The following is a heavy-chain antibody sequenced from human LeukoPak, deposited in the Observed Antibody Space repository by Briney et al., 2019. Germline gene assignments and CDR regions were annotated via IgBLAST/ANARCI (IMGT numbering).Heavy chain of an antibody. D-gene: IGHD2-15*01. V-gene: IGHV4-61*09. CDR1: GGSISSTSYY. Sequence: PSQTLSLTCTVSGGSISSTSYYWTWIRQPAGKGLEWIGHIYTSGSTSYNPSLKSRLTLSVDTSKNQFSLKLSSVTAADTAVYYCARDNCSGGSCYSGYYYYMDVWGKGTTVTVSS. CDR2: IYTSGST. CDR3: ARDNCSGGSCYSGYYYYMDV. J-gene: IGHJ6*03.